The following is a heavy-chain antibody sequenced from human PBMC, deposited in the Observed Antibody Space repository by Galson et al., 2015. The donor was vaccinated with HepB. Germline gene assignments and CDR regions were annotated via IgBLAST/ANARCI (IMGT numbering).Heavy chain of an antibody. D-gene: IGHD3-3*01. CDR1: GFTFTNYA. Sequence: SLRLSCAVSGFTFTNYAMGWVRQAPGKGLEWVSAISSSGGSTYCADSVKGRFTISRDNSKNTLYLQMNSLRVEDTAIYFCARTPETIFGVLSYWGQGTLVTVSS. CDR2: ISSSGGST. V-gene: IGHV3-23*01. J-gene: IGHJ4*02. CDR3: ARTPETIFGVLSY.